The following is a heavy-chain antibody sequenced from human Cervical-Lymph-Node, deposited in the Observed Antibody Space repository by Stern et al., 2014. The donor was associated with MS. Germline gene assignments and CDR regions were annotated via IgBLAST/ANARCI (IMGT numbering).Heavy chain of an antibody. V-gene: IGHV3-30*04. D-gene: IGHD2-15*01. J-gene: IGHJ4*02. CDR3: ARPLGDCGGGTCYSDFDY. CDR1: GFMFSYYA. CDR2: ISNDGRNK. Sequence: QVQLLESGGGVVQPGRSLRLSCAASGFMFSYYALHWVRQAPGKGLEWVAVISNDGRNKNYAESVKGRFTISRDNSKNTLYLQMNSLRPEDTAVYFCARPLGDCGGGTCYSDFDYWGQGTLVTVSS.